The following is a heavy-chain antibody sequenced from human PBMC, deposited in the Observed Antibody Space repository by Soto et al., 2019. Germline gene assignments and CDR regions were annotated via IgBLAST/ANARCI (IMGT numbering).Heavy chain of an antibody. J-gene: IGHJ6*02. V-gene: IGHV1-69*06. CDR2: IIPIFDTT. Sequence: QVQLVQSGAEVKQPGSSVKVSCRASGGTFSSYAISWVRQAPGQVLEWMGGIIPIFDTTIYAQKFQGRVTITADKSTCTASMELSRLPSDDTAVYFCARVGWEIPPRFFGMYVWGQGTRVPFSS. D-gene: IGHD1-26*01. CDR3: ARVGWEIPPRFFGMYV. CDR1: GGTFSSYA.